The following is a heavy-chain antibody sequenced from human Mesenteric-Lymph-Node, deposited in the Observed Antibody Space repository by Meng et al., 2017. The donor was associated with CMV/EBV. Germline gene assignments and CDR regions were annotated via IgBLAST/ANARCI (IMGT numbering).Heavy chain of an antibody. CDR1: GFTFSSYS. J-gene: IGHJ3*02. CDR3: ARAGKYCSSTSCISAPAFDI. V-gene: IGHV3-21*01. Sequence: GESLKISCAASGFTFSSYSMNWVRQAPGKGLEWVSSISSSSSYIYYADSVKGRFTISRDNAKNSLYLQMNSLRAEDTAVYYCARAGKYCSSTSCISAPAFDIWGQGTKVTVSS. D-gene: IGHD2-2*01. CDR2: ISSSSSYI.